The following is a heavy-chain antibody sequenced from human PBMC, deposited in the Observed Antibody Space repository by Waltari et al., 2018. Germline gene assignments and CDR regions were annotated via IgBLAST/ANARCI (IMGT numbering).Heavy chain of an antibody. J-gene: IGHJ6*02. V-gene: IGHV3-53*01. CDR1: GFTVSSNY. Sequence: EVQLVESGGGLIQPGGSLRLSCAASGFTVSSNYMSWVRQAPGKGLEWVSVIDSGGSTYYADSVKGRFTISRDNSKNTLYLQMNSLRAEDTAVYYCARDSMGYYGMDVWGQGTTVTVSS. CDR3: ARDSMGYYGMDV. CDR2: IDSGGST.